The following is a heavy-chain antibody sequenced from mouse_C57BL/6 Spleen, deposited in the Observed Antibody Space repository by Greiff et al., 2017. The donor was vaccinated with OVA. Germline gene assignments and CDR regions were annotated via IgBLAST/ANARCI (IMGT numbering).Heavy chain of an antibody. J-gene: IGHJ2*01. V-gene: IGHV1-26*01. CDR1: GYTFTDYY. D-gene: IGHD1-1*02. CDR3: ARSYYGHLDY. CDR2: INPNNGGT. Sequence: VQLQQSGPELVKPGASVKISCKASGYTFTDYYMNWVKQSHGKSLEWIGDINPNNGGTSYNQKFKGKATLTVDKSSSTAYMELRSLTSEDSAVYYCARSYYGHLDYWGQGTTLTVSS.